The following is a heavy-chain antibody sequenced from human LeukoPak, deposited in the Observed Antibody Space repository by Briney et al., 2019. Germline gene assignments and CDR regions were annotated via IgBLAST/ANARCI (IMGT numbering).Heavy chain of an antibody. J-gene: IGHJ4*02. CDR3: ARVARCTSCFDVDY. V-gene: IGHV4-38-2*02. CDR1: GYSITSAYY. D-gene: IGHD2-2*01. CDR2: FFLKGST. Sequence: SETLSLTCTVSGYSITSAYYWGWIRQPPGKGLEWIGSFFLKGSTYYNPTLKSRVTISLDTPKNQFSLTLSSVTAADTAVYYCARVARCTSCFDVDYWGQGTLVTVSS.